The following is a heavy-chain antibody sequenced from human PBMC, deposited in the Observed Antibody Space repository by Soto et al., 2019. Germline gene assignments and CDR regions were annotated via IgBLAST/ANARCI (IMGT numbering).Heavy chain of an antibody. CDR2: INAGNGNT. CDR1: GYTFTSYA. D-gene: IGHD1-7*01. Sequence: ASVKVSFKASGYTFTSYAMHWLRQAPGQRLEWMGWINAGNGNTKYSQKFQGRVTITRDTSASTAYMELSSLRSEDTAVYYCARERYNWNYRFRWFDPWGQGTLVTVSS. J-gene: IGHJ5*02. CDR3: ARERYNWNYRFRWFDP. V-gene: IGHV1-3*01.